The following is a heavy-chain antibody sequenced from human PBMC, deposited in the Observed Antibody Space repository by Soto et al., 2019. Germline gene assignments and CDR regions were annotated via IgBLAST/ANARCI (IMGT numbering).Heavy chain of an antibody. V-gene: IGHV3-23*01. CDR1: GFTFSSYA. CDR2: ISGSGGNT. CDR3: AKVKDYSGSGSYYTLRY. Sequence: GGSLSLSCAASGFTFSSYAMSWVRQAPGKGLEWVSAISGSGGNTYYADSVKGRFTISRDNSKNTLYLQMNSLRAEDTAVYYCAKVKDYSGSGSYYTLRYWGQGTMVTVSS. D-gene: IGHD3-10*01. J-gene: IGHJ4*02.